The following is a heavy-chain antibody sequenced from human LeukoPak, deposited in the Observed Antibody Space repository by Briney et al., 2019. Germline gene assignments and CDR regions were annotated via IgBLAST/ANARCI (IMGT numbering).Heavy chain of an antibody. V-gene: IGHV3-15*01. CDR2: IKSIGNGGTI. D-gene: IGHD3-10*01. CDR3: TTDPGRGVRGY. J-gene: IGHJ4*02. CDR1: GFTFPNAW. Sequence: KPGGSLRLSCAASGFTFPNAWVNWVRQAPGKGLEWVGHIKSIGNGGTIDYAAPVKGRFTISGDDSKNTVYLQMNSLEIEDTAVYFCTTDPGRGVRGYWGQGTLVTVSS.